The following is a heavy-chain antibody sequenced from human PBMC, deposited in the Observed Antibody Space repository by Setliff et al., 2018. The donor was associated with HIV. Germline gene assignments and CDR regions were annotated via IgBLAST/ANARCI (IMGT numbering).Heavy chain of an antibody. CDR2: ISPDGSAT. V-gene: IGHV3-7*01. D-gene: IGHD3-16*01. J-gene: IGHJ4*02. CDR1: GFTFSSAW. CDR3: VRWGLPYGIDA. Sequence: GGSLRLSCAASGFTFSSAWMGWVRQAPAKGLEWVANISPDGSATYYVDSVKGRFTISRDNAKNSLYLQLNSLRVEDTAVYYCVRWGLPYGIDAWGQGTLVTVSS.